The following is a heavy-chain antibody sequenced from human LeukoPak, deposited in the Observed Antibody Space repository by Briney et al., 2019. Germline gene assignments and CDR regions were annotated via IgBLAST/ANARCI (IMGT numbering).Heavy chain of an antibody. D-gene: IGHD1-26*01. J-gene: IGHJ4*02. CDR2: FDPEDGET. CDR3: AVVVGATTAFDY. Sequence: ASVKVSCKVSGDTLTELSMHWVRQAPGKGLEWMGGFDPEDGETIYAQKFQGRVTMTEDTSTDTAYMELISLRSEATAVYYCAVVVGATTAFDYWGQGTLVTVSS. CDR1: GDTLTELS. V-gene: IGHV1-24*01.